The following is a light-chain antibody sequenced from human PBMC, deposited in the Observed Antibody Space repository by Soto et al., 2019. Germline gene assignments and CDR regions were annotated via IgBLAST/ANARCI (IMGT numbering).Light chain of an antibody. J-gene: IGLJ1*01. V-gene: IGLV2-14*01. CDR2: DVN. CDR3: SSYKSSSTLPYV. CDR1: SSDVGGYNL. Sequence: QSVLTQPASVSGSPGQSITISCTGTSSDVGGYNLVSWYQQYPDKAPKLMIFDVNTRPSGVSNRFSGSKSGNTASLTISGLQAEDEADYYCSSYKSSSTLPYVFGTGTKVTVV.